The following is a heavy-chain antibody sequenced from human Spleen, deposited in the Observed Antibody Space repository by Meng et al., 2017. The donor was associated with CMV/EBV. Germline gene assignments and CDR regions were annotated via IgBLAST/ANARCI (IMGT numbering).Heavy chain of an antibody. CDR2: IHPVDSDI. CDR3: ARRGMMTTRGYWFDP. D-gene: IGHD4-17*01. CDR1: GYSFTSYW. Sequence: GGSLRLSCKASGYSFTSYWIAWVRQMPGKGLEWMGIIHPVDSDIRYSLSFQGQVTLSVDKSIRTAYLQWSSLKASDTAIYYCARRGMMTTRGYWFDPWGQGTLVTVSS. J-gene: IGHJ5*02. V-gene: IGHV5-51*01.